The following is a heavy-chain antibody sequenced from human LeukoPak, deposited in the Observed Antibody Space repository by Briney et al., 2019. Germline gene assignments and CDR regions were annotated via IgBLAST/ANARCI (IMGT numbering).Heavy chain of an antibody. D-gene: IGHD4-17*01. CDR3: AGGIVYGDYSLEGFDI. Sequence: SETLSLTCTVSGGSISSYYWSWIRQPPGKGLEWIGNIYYSGSTNYNPSLKSRVTISVDTSKNQFSLKLSSVTAADTAVYYCAGGIVYGDYSLEGFDIWGQGTMVTVSS. J-gene: IGHJ3*02. V-gene: IGHV4-59*01. CDR1: GGSISSYY. CDR2: IYYSGST.